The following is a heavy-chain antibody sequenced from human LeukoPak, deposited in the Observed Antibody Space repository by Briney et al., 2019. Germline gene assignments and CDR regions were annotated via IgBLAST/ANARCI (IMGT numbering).Heavy chain of an antibody. J-gene: IGHJ4*02. Sequence: GGSLRLSCTASGFTFGDYAMSWVRQAPGKGLEWVGFIRSKAYGGTTEYAASVKGRFTISRDNSKSIAYLQMNSLKTEDTAVYYCTRGNDYGGNLDYWGQGTLVTVSS. V-gene: IGHV3-49*04. D-gene: IGHD4-23*01. CDR3: TRGNDYGGNLDY. CDR1: GFTFGDYA. CDR2: IRSKAYGGTT.